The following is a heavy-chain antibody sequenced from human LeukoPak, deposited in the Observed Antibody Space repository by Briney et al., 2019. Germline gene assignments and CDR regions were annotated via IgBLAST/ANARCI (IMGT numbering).Heavy chain of an antibody. Sequence: KPSETLSLTCTVPGGSITSYYWSWIRQPPGKGLEWIGYFYYSGSTNYNPSLKSRVTISVDTSKNQFSLRLSSVTAVDTAVYYCARATTVTLNWFDPWGQGTLVTVSS. V-gene: IGHV4-59*01. CDR1: GGSITSYY. J-gene: IGHJ5*02. D-gene: IGHD4-17*01. CDR2: FYYSGST. CDR3: ARATTVTLNWFDP.